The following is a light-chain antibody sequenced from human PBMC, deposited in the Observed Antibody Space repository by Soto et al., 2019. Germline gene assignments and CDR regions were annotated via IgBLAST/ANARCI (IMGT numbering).Light chain of an antibody. CDR1: SSNIGSNY. J-gene: IGLJ2*01. Sequence: QSVLTQPPSASGTPGQRVTISCSGSSSNIGSNYVYWYQQLPGTAPKLLIYSNNQRPSGVPDRFSGSKSGTSASLAISGLRSEDEADYYCAAWDDSLSTVFGGGTKVTVL. CDR2: SNN. V-gene: IGLV1-47*02. CDR3: AAWDDSLSTV.